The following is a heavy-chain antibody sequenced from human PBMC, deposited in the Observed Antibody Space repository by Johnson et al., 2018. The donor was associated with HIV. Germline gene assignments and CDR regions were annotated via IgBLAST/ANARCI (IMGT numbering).Heavy chain of an antibody. CDR1: AFTFRSFG. V-gene: IGHV3-30*03. Sequence: QMQLVESGGGVVQPGRSLRLSCAASAFTFRSFGMHWVRQAPGKGLQWVAVISYDGSNKYYADSVKGRFTISRDNSKNTLYLQMNSLRAEDTAVYYCARVRGAFDIWGQGTMVTVSS. CDR2: ISYDGSNK. CDR3: ARVRGAFDI. J-gene: IGHJ3*02.